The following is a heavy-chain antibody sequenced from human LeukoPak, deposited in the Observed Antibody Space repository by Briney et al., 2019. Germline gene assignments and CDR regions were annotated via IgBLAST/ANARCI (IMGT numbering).Heavy chain of an antibody. CDR2: INPNSGGT. CDR1: GYTFTDYY. J-gene: IGHJ4*02. Sequence: ASVKVSCKASGYTFTDYYMHWVRQAPGQGLEWMGWINPNSGGTNYAQNFQGRVTMTWDTSISTAYMELNRLRSDDTAVYYCARDLIGGSHYMDYWGQGTLVTVSS. D-gene: IGHD1-26*01. V-gene: IGHV1-2*02. CDR3: ARDLIGGSHYMDY.